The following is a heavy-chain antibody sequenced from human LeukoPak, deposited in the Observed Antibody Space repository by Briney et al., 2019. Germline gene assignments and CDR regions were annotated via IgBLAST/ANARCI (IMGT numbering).Heavy chain of an antibody. Sequence: ASVKVSCKASGGTFSSYAISWVRQAPGQGLEWMGGIIPIFGTANYAQKFQGRVTITADESTSTACMELSSLRSEDTAVYYCARRERELLRYGFDYWGQGTLVTVSS. CDR3: ARRERELLRYGFDY. CDR2: IIPIFGTA. CDR1: GGTFSSYA. D-gene: IGHD1-26*01. V-gene: IGHV1-69*13. J-gene: IGHJ4*02.